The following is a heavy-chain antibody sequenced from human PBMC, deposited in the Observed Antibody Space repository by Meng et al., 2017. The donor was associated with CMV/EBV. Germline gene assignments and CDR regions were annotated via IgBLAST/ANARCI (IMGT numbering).Heavy chain of an antibody. CDR3: ARDGLAIVVVPAAIRGSGWANGAFDI. CDR2: TYYRSKWYN. Sequence: SETLSLTCAISGDSVSSNSAAWNWIRQSPSRGLEWLGRTYYRSKWYNDYAVSVKSRITINPDTSENQFSLQLNSVTPEDTAVYYCARDGLAIVVVPAAIRGSGWANGAFDIWGQGTMVTVSS. D-gene: IGHD2-2*03. CDR1: GDSVSSNSAA. J-gene: IGHJ3*02. V-gene: IGHV6-1*01.